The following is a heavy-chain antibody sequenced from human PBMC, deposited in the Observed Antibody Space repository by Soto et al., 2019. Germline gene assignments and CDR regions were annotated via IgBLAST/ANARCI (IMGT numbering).Heavy chain of an antibody. CDR1: GFTFGNFA. Sequence: GGSLRLSCAASGFTFGNFAMSWVRQAPGKGLEWVSVISDSGGRTNHADSVKGRFVVSRDNSRSTLYLQMNSLRAEDTAVYYCAKGVSGHYYDFRGQGALVTVSS. CDR2: ISDSGGRT. CDR3: AKGVSGHYYDF. V-gene: IGHV3-23*01. J-gene: IGHJ4*02. D-gene: IGHD3-22*01.